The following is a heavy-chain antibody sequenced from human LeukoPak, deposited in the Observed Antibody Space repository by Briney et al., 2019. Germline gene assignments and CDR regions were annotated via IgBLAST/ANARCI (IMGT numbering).Heavy chain of an antibody. CDR2: ISGSGGST. CDR3: AKDRSYYYDSSGHRGALDI. D-gene: IGHD3-22*01. Sequence: AGGSLRLSCAASGFTFSSYAMSWVRQAPGKGLEWVSAISGSGGSTYYADSVKGRFTISRDNSKNTLYLQMNSLRAEDTAVYYCAKDRSYYYDSSGHRGALDIWGQGTMVTVSS. V-gene: IGHV3-23*01. CDR1: GFTFSSYA. J-gene: IGHJ3*02.